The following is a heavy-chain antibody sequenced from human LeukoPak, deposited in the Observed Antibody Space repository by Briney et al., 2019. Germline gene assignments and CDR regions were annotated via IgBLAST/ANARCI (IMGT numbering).Heavy chain of an antibody. CDR3: ARSQVGATRKFDY. CDR1: GYTFTGYY. CDR2: INPNSGGT. J-gene: IGHJ4*02. Sequence: ASVKVSCKTSGYTFTGYYMHWVRQAPGQGLEWMGWINPNSGGTNYAQKFQDRVTMTRDTSISTAYMELSSLRSEDTAVYYCARSQVGATRKFDYWGQGTLVTVSS. D-gene: IGHD1-26*01. V-gene: IGHV1-2*02.